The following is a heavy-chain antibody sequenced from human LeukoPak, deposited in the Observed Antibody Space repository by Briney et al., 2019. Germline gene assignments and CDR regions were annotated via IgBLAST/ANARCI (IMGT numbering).Heavy chain of an antibody. D-gene: IGHD2-2*01. Sequence: PGGSLRLSCAASGFIFSSFQMNWVSQAPGKGLEWHSYFSSSGSTIYYADSVKGRFTISRDNAKNSLFLQMNSLRVEDTAVYYCARGKVPATIYWFDPWGQGTLVTVSP. CDR1: GFIFSSFQ. CDR2: FSSSGSTI. V-gene: IGHV3-48*03. J-gene: IGHJ5*02. CDR3: ARGKVPATIYWFDP.